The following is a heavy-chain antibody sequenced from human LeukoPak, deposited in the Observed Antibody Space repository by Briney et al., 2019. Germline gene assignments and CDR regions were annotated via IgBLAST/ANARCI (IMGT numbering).Heavy chain of an antibody. J-gene: IGHJ4*02. CDR2: IGHDSSPI. D-gene: IGHD3-22*01. CDR1: GFSFSSFG. V-gene: IGHV3-48*02. CDR3: ARASRSGYDY. Sequence: GGSLRLSCVASGFSFSSFGMNWVRQTPGKGLEWVSYIGHDSSPIYNADFVKGRFTMSRDNAKNSLYLQMKSLRDEDAAVYYCARASRSGYDYWGQGTLVTVSS.